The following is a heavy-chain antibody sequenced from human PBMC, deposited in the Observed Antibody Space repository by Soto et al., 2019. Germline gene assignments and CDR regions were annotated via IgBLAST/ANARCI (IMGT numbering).Heavy chain of an antibody. V-gene: IGHV4-39*01. J-gene: IGHJ5*02. Sequence: PSDTLFLTCTVSGASLSSSSYYWGWIRQPPGKGLEWIGSIYYSGSTYYNPSLKSRFTISRDNAKNSLYLQMNSLRAEDTAVYYCALCLDDFWSGYYCALGFDPWGQGTLVNVSS. CDR3: ALCLDDFWSGYYCALGFDP. CDR1: GASLSSSSYY. D-gene: IGHD3-3*01. CDR2: IYYSGST.